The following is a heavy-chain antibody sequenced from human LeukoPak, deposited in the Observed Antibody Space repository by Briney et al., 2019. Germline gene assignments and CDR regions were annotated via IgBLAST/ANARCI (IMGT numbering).Heavy chain of an antibody. V-gene: IGHV3-21*01. CDR1: GFTFSSYS. J-gene: IGHJ4*02. CDR2: ISSSSYI. Sequence: GGSLRLSCAASGFTFSSYSMNWVRQAPGKGLEWVSSISSSSYIYYADSVEGRFTISRDNAKNSLYLQMNSLRAEDTAVYYCAREDWLLLYYFDYWGQGTLVTVSS. CDR3: AREDWLLLYYFDY. D-gene: IGHD3/OR15-3a*01.